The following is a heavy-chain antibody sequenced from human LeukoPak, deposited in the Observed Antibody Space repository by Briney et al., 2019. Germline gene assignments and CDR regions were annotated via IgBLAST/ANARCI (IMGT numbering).Heavy chain of an antibody. CDR1: GGSISIYY. CDR2: ISYSGST. Sequence: SETLSLTCTVSGGSISIYYWSWIRQPPGKGLEWIGYISYSGSTNYNPSLKSRVTISVDTSKNQFSLKLSSVTAADTAVYYCARRYGGSYLDYWGQGTLVTVST. J-gene: IGHJ4*02. D-gene: IGHD1-26*01. V-gene: IGHV4-59*01. CDR3: ARRYGGSYLDY.